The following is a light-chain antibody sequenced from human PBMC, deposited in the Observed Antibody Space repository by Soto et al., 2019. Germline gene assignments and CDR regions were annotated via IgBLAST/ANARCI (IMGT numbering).Light chain of an antibody. CDR3: SSFRSSSTSYV. Sequence: QSVLTQPASVSGSPGQSITISCTGTSSDIGDSNYVSWYQQHPGKAPKLVIYDVSNRPSGVSNRFSGSKSANTASLTISGLQAEDKADYYCSSFRSSSTSYVFGTGTKVTVL. V-gene: IGLV2-14*03. CDR2: DVS. J-gene: IGLJ1*01. CDR1: SSDIGDSNY.